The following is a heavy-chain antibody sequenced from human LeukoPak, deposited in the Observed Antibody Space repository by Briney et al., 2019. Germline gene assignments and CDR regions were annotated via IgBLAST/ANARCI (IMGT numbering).Heavy chain of an antibody. CDR3: AGVTGSGTGYGNDV. J-gene: IGHJ6*02. Sequence: GGSLRLSCAASGFTVNTNYISWVRQAPGKGLEWVSVIYVGGSRYYADSVEGRFTISRDISKNTVYHQMSNLRAEDTALYYCAGVTGSGTGYGNDVWGQGTTVTVSS. D-gene: IGHD3-10*01. V-gene: IGHV3-53*01. CDR2: IYVGGSR. CDR1: GFTVNTNY.